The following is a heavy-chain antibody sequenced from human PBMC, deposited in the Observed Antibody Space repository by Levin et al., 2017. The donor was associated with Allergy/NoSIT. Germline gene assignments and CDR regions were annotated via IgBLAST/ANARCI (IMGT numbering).Heavy chain of an antibody. D-gene: IGHD3-22*01. V-gene: IGHV3-21*01. CDR2: ISPNSNYI. J-gene: IGHJ4*02. Sequence: PGGSLRLSCAASGFTFSDYSMNWVRQSPGKGLEWVSSISPNSNYIYYADSLKGRFTISRDNAKSSVFLQMNSLRAEDTALYYCARSGSPDYWGQGTLVTVSS. CDR1: GFTFSDYS. CDR3: ARSGSPDY.